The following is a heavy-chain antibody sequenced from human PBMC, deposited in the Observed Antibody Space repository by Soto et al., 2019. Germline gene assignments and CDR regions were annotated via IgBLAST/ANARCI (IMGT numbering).Heavy chain of an antibody. D-gene: IGHD3-16*02. CDR2: IWYDESKK. V-gene: IGHV3-33*01. J-gene: IGHJ4*02. CDR1: GFTFSNYG. Sequence: QVQLVESGGGVVQPGRSLRLSCAASGFTFSNYGMHWVRQAPGKGLEWVAVIWYDESKKYYADSVKGRFTISRDSSKNTLYRQSNSLRAEDTAVYYCARGGGLSEGGYWGQGTLVTVSS. CDR3: ARGGGLSEGGY.